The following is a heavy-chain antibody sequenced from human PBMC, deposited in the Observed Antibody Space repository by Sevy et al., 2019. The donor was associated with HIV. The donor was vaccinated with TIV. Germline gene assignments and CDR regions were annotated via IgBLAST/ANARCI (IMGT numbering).Heavy chain of an antibody. D-gene: IGHD6-13*01. CDR1: GGTFSSYA. J-gene: IGHJ4*02. CDR3: AKVGAAGLGGYFDS. V-gene: IGHV1-69*13. CDR2: IIPIFGTS. Sequence: ASVKVSCKASGGTFSSYAISWVRQAPGQGLEWMGGIIPIFGTSNYVQNFQGRVTITADESTSTTYMELSSLRSEDTAIYYCAKVGAAGLGGYFDSWGQGTLVTVSS.